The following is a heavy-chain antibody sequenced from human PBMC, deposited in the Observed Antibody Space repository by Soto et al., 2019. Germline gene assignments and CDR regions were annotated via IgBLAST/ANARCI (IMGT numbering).Heavy chain of an antibody. V-gene: IGHV4-34*01. CDR2: MIHSGTS. Sequence: QVQLQQWGAGLLKPSETLSLTCAVDGGSFSGYFWTWVRQPPGKGLEWIGEMIHSGTSNYNPSLRGRVTISVDTSMNQFSLKLAAVTAADTRGYYCARGHPPVRFLGPWSDPWGQETLVSVSS. J-gene: IGHJ5*02. D-gene: IGHD3-3*01. CDR1: GGSFSGYF. CDR3: ARGHPPVRFLGPWSDP.